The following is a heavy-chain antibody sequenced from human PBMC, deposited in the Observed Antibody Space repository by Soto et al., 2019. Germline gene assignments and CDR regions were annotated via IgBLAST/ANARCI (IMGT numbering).Heavy chain of an antibody. J-gene: IGHJ6*02. V-gene: IGHV5-51*01. CDR1: GYSFTSYW. Sequence: GESLKISCKGSGYSFTSYWIGWVRQMPGKGLEWMGIIYPGDSDTRYSPSFQGQVTISADKSINTAYLQWSSLKASDTAMYYYARLPIDYGDYLGYYSHCGMDVWGQGTTATVSS. CDR3: ARLPIDYGDYLGYYSHCGMDV. CDR2: IYPGDSDT. D-gene: IGHD4-17*01.